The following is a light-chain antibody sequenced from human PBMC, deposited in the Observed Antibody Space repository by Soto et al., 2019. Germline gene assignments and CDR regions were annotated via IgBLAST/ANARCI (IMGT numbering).Light chain of an antibody. Sequence: DVVMTQSPLSLPVTLGQSASISCRSSQSIAYSDGYTYMNWFQQRPGQSPRRLISLTARRDSGVPDRFSGSGSGTDFTLTISRVEAEDVGIYYCMQSTHWPPTCGRGTTVEIK. J-gene: IGKJ1*01. V-gene: IGKV2-30*01. CDR2: LTA. CDR3: MQSTHWPPT. CDR1: QSIAYSDGYTY.